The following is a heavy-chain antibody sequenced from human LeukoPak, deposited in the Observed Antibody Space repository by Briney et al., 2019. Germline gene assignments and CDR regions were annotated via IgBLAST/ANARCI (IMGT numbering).Heavy chain of an antibody. CDR3: ARDYSTMVRGVMKNYYYYYGMNV. CDR2: INANSGGT. J-gene: IGHJ6*02. CDR1: GYTFTDYY. D-gene: IGHD3-10*01. Sequence: ASVKVSCKAFGYTFTDYYMHWVRQAPGQGLEWMGWINANSGGTNYAQKFQARVTMTRDTSISTAYMELSRLRSDDTAVYFCARDYSTMVRGVMKNYYYYYGMNVWGQGTTVTVSS. V-gene: IGHV1-2*02.